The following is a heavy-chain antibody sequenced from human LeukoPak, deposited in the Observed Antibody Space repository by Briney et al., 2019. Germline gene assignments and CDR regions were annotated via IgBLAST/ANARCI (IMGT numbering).Heavy chain of an antibody. D-gene: IGHD5-18*01. J-gene: IGHJ4*02. V-gene: IGHV4-34*01. CDR3: ARGEDTAMVTMFDY. CDR1: GGSFSGYY. Sequence: SETLSLTCAVDGGSFSGYYWSWIRQPPGKGLEWIGEINHSGSTNYNPSLKSRVTISVDTSKNQFSLKLSSVTAADTAVYYCARGEDTAMVTMFDYWGQGTLVTVSS. CDR2: INHSGST.